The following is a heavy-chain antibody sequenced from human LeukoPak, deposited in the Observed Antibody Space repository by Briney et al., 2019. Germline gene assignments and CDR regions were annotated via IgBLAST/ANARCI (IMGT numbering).Heavy chain of an antibody. CDR3: ARHPAAYYYGSGSYIY. D-gene: IGHD3-10*01. J-gene: IGHJ4*02. V-gene: IGHV5-51*01. CDR1: GYSFTSCW. Sequence: GESLKISCKGSGYSFTSCWIGWVRQMPGKGLEWMGIIYPGDSDTRYSPSFQGQVTISADKSISTAYLQWSSLKASDTAMYYCARHPAAYYYGSGSYIYWGQGTLVTVSS. CDR2: IYPGDSDT.